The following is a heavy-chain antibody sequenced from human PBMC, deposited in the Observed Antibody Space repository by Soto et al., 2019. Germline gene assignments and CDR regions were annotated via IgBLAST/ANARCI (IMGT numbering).Heavy chain of an antibody. D-gene: IGHD4-17*01. V-gene: IGHV3-11*01. CDR1: GFSTGDFY. CDR2: ISGSGTTI. J-gene: IGHJ6*03. Sequence: PGESLKISCAASGFSTGDFYMTWIRQAPGKGLEWVSYISGSGTTIYYADSVQGRFTISRDNAKNSLYLHMNSLRAEDTAVYYCARDLWTTVTSPYNYYHYYMGFWGKGTTVTVSS. CDR3: ARDLWTTVTSPYNYYHYYMGF.